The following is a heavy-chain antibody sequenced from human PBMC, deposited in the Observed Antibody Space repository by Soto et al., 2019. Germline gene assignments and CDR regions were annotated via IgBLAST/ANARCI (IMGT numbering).Heavy chain of an antibody. J-gene: IGHJ6*02. D-gene: IGHD2-2*01. CDR2: IWYDGSNK. Sequence: SGGSLRLSCAASGFTFSSYGMHWVRQAPGKGLEWVAVIWYDGSNKYYADSVKGRFTISRDNSKNTLYLQMNSLRAEDTAVYYCARDQEGSTSLNGMDVWGQGTTVTVSS. CDR1: GFTFSSYG. V-gene: IGHV3-33*01. CDR3: ARDQEGSTSLNGMDV.